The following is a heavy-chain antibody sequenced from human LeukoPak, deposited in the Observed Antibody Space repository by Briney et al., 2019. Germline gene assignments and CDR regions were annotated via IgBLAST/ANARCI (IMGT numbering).Heavy chain of an antibody. CDR1: GFTLSNYA. Sequence: GGSLRLSCAASGFTLSNYAMTWVRQAPGKGLEWVSTISGSGDNTYYAESVKGRFTISRDNSKNRLYLKMNSLRAEDTAVYYCAKESTVTPGSVNWFDPWGQGTLVTVSS. J-gene: IGHJ5*02. D-gene: IGHD4-17*01. V-gene: IGHV3-23*01. CDR2: ISGSGDNT. CDR3: AKESTVTPGSVNWFDP.